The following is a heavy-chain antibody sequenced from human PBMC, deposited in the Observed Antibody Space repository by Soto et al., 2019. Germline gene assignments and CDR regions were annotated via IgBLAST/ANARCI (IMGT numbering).Heavy chain of an antibody. J-gene: IGHJ4*02. CDR3: ARDPGSGHYFDY. D-gene: IGHD2-15*01. CDR2: INPDNANT. CDR1: GYTFISRA. Sequence: ASVKVPCKASGYTFISRALHWVRQAPGQRLEWMGWINPDNANTKYSQNFQGRVTFTRDTSATTAYMELSSLRSEDTAVYFCARDPGSGHYFDYWGQGTLVTVSS. V-gene: IGHV1-3*01.